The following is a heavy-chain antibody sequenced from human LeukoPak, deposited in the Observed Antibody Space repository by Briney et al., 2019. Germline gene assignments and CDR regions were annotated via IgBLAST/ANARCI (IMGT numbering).Heavy chain of an antibody. D-gene: IGHD3-3*01. CDR3: ARLRNDFWSGYRGTYYFDY. Sequence: ASVKVSCKASGYTFTSYDINWVRQAPGQGLEWMGWMNPNSGNTGYAQTFQGRVTMTRNTSISTAYMELSSLRSEDTAVYYCARLRNDFWSGYRGTYYFDYWGQGTLVTVSS. CDR1: GYTFTSYD. V-gene: IGHV1-8*01. J-gene: IGHJ4*02. CDR2: MNPNSGNT.